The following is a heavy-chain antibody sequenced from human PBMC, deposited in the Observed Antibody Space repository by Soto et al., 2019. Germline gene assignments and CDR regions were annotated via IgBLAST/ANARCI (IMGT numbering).Heavy chain of an antibody. CDR1: GFTFSDYA. J-gene: IGHJ4*02. D-gene: IGHD3-16*01. CDR2: ISGNGGRT. CDR3: VNSDWGK. V-gene: IGHV3-23*01. Sequence: EMQLLEFGGGLVQPGGSLRLSCAASGFTFSDYAMSWVRQAPGKGLEWVSGISGNGGRTYHADSVKGRFTISRDNSKNTLYLQMNSLRVEHTALYYCVNSDWGKWGQGTLATVSS.